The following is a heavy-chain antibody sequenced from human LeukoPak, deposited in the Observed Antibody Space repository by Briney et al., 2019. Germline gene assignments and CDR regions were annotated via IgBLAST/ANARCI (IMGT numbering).Heavy chain of an antibody. Sequence: GRSLRLSCEDSGFTFSTYGMHWVRQAPGKGLEWVAVISHDGSEKCYAGSVQGRFSISRDNSNNTVFLQMNSLRAADTAVYYCARGGDPYFDYWGQGTLVTVSS. CDR2: ISHDGSEK. D-gene: IGHD7-27*01. J-gene: IGHJ4*02. V-gene: IGHV3-30*03. CDR3: ARGGDPYFDY. CDR1: GFTFSTYG.